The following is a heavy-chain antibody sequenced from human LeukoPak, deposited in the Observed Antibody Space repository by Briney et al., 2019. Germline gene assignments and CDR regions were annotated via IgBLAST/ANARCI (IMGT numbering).Heavy chain of an antibody. CDR3: ARDLRYCSGGSCYSRWFDP. CDR1: GGSISSGSYY. J-gene: IGHJ5*02. Sequence: PSQTLSLTCTVSGGSISSGSYYWSWIRQPAGKGLEWIGRIYTSGSTNYNPSLKSRVTISVDTSKNQFSLKLSSVTAADTAVCYCARDLRYCSGGSCYSRWFDPWGQGTLVTVSS. V-gene: IGHV4-61*02. CDR2: IYTSGST. D-gene: IGHD2-15*01.